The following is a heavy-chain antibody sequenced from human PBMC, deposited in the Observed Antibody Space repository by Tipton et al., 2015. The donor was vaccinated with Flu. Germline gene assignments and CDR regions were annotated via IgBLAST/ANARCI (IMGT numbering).Heavy chain of an antibody. V-gene: IGHV3-15*01. Sequence: SLRLSCAASGFTFSDAWMSWVRQAPGKGLERVGRIKSKTDGGTADYAAPVKGRFVISRDDSKNTLLLQMNSLKTEDTAVYYCVAPGVAWYVDYWGQGTLVTVSS. CDR2: IKSKTDGGTA. CDR3: VAPGVAWYVDY. J-gene: IGHJ4*02. CDR1: GFTFSDAW.